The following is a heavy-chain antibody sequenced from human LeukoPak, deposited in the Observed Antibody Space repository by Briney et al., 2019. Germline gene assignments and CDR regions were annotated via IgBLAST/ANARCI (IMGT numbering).Heavy chain of an antibody. J-gene: IGHJ5*02. CDR2: TSAGGSST. V-gene: IGHV3-23*01. D-gene: IGHD2-2*01. CDR3: AKGGYCSSSSCYYGWFEP. CDR1: GFSFSSYA. Sequence: GRSLRLSCAASGFSFSSYAMHWVRQAPGKGVEWVSTTSAGGSSTYYADSVKGRFTISRDNSKNTFYLEMNSLRAEDTAAYYCAKGGYCSSSSCYYGWFEPWGQGTLITVSS.